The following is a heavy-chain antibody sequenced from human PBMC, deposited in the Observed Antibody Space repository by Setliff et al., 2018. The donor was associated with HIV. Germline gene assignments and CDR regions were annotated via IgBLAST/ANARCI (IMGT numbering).Heavy chain of an antibody. D-gene: IGHD6-13*01. Sequence: GESLKISCKGSGYTFTSYWIGWVRQMPGKGLEWMGIIYPGDSDTRYSPSFQGQVTISADKSNSTAYLQWRSLKASDTAKYYCARIMYSSSWYGYYYYYYMDVWGKGTTVTVSS. V-gene: IGHV5-51*01. CDR3: ARIMYSSSWYGYYYYYYMDV. CDR1: GYTFTSYW. J-gene: IGHJ6*03. CDR2: IYPGDSDT.